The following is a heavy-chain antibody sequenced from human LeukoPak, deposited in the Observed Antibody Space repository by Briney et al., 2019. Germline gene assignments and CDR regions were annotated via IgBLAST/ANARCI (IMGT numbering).Heavy chain of an antibody. CDR3: ARERHDYGAFDY. J-gene: IGHJ4*02. Sequence: ASVKVSCKASGGTFTSYAISWVRQAPGQGLEWMGGIIPIFGTANYAQKFQGRVTVTADKSTSIAYMELSSLRSEDTAVYYCARERHDYGAFDYWGQGTLVTVSS. D-gene: IGHD4-17*01. V-gene: IGHV1-69*06. CDR1: GGTFTSYA. CDR2: IIPIFGTA.